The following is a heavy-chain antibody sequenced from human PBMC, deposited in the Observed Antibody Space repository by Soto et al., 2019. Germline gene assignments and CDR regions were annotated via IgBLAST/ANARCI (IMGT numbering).Heavy chain of an antibody. Sequence: EVPLVESGGGLVQPGGSLRLSCAASGFTFSDHYMDWVRQAPGKGLEWVGRSKNKADSYTTEYAASVKGRFTISRDCSKNSLFLKMNSLKTEDTAVYYCTVWGSGNDFGAAWGQGILVTVSS. CDR3: TVWGSGNDFGAA. CDR1: GFTFSDHY. J-gene: IGHJ4*02. V-gene: IGHV3-72*01. D-gene: IGHD3-10*01. CDR2: SKNKADSYTT.